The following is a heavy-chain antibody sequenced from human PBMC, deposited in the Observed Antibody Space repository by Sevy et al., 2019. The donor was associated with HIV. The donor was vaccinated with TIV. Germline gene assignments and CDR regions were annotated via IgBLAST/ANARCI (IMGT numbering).Heavy chain of an antibody. CDR2: INSGSTII. V-gene: IGHV3-48*01. CDR3: ARDGGYSDYGMDL. J-gene: IGHJ6*02. CDR1: GFTFSSYN. D-gene: IGHD2-15*01. Sequence: GSLRLSCVASGFTFSSYNFNWVRPAPGKGLELISFINSGSTIISHADSVKGRFTISRDSAKKSVYLQMNSLRVEDTAVYYCARDGGYSDYGMDLWGQGTTVTVSS.